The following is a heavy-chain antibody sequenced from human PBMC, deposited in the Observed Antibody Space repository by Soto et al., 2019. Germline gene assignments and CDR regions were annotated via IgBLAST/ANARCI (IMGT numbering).Heavy chain of an antibody. CDR3: ARHGGYDFYYYYGMDV. CDR2: IYPGDSDT. D-gene: IGHD5-12*01. Sequence: PGESLKISCKGSGYSFTSYWIGWVRQMPGKGLEWMGIIYPGDSDTRYGPSFQGQVTISADKSISTAYLQWSSLKASDTAMYYCARHGGYDFYYYYGMDVWGQGTTVTVSS. CDR1: GYSFTSYW. J-gene: IGHJ6*02. V-gene: IGHV5-51*01.